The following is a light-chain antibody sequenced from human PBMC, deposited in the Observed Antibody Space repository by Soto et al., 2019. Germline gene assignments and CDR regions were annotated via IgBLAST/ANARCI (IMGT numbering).Light chain of an antibody. CDR1: SSDVGRYNY. J-gene: IGLJ1*01. Sequence: QSALTQPASVSGSPGQSITISCTGTSSDVGRYNYVSWYQQHPGTAPKLIIYEVDNRPSGVSDRFSGSKSGNTASLAISGLQAEYEAEDHCSSYTSGSPYVFGTGTKLTVL. CDR2: EVD. CDR3: SSYTSGSPYV. V-gene: IGLV2-14*01.